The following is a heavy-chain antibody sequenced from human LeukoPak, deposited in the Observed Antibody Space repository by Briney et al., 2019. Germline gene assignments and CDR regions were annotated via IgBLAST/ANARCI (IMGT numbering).Heavy chain of an antibody. V-gene: IGHV4-31*03. D-gene: IGHD4-17*01. Sequence: PSQTLSLTCTVSGGSISSGGYYWSWIRQHPGKGLEWIGYIYYSGSTYYNPSLKSRVTISVDTSKNQFSLKLSSVTAADTAVYYCARDGGATVTTKRGFDPWGQGTLVTVSS. CDR3: ARDGGATVTTKRGFDP. CDR2: IYYSGST. J-gene: IGHJ5*02. CDR1: GGSISSGGYY.